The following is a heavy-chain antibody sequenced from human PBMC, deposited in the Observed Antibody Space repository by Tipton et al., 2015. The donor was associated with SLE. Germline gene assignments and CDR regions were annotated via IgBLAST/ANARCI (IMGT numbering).Heavy chain of an antibody. CDR2: IYYSGST. CDR3: ARWIPLTGINV. D-gene: IGHD5-18*01. V-gene: IGHV4-59*01. CDR1: GGSISSYY. J-gene: IGHJ6*02. Sequence: TLSLTCTVSGGSISSYYWSWIRQPPGKGLEWIGYIYYSGSTNYNPSLKSRVTISVDTSKNQFSLKLSSVTAADTAVYYCARWIPLTGINVWGQGATVTVSS.